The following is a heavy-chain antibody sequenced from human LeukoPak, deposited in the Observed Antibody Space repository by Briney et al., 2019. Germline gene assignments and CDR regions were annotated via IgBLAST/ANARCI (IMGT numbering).Heavy chain of an antibody. Sequence: GSSVKVSCKASGGTFSSYAISWVRQAPGQGLEWMGGIIPIFGTANYAQKFQGRVTITADKSTSTAYMELSSLRSEDTAVYYCASSRFSIFGVANWFDPWGQGTLVTVSS. J-gene: IGHJ5*02. D-gene: IGHD3-3*01. CDR2: IIPIFGTA. CDR1: GGTFSSYA. CDR3: ASSRFSIFGVANWFDP. V-gene: IGHV1-69*06.